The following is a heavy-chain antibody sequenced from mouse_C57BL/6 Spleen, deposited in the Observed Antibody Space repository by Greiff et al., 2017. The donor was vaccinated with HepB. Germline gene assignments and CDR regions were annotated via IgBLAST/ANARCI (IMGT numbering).Heavy chain of an antibody. CDR2: ISSGGSYT. CDR1: GFTFSSYG. Sequence: DVMLVESGGDLVKPGGSLKLSCAASGFTFSSYGMSWVRQTPDKRLEWVATISSGGSYTYYPDSVKGRFTISRDNAKNTLYLQMSSLKSEDTAMYYCARQESTMVTKTWFAYWGQGTLVTVSA. D-gene: IGHD2-1*01. J-gene: IGHJ3*01. V-gene: IGHV5-6*02. CDR3: ARQESTMVTKTWFAY.